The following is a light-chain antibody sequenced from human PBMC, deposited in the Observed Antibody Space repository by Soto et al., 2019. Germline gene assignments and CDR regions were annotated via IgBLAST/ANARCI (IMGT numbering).Light chain of an antibody. CDR1: STDVGGYNH. CDR2: DVS. Sequence: QSALTQPASVSGSPGQSITISCTGTSTDVGGYNHVSWYQQHPGKAPKLRIYDVSNRPSGVSNRFSVSKSGNTASLTISGLQAEDEADYYCCSYTSSSTLVVFGGGTQLTVL. V-gene: IGLV2-14*01. CDR3: CSYTSSSTLVV. J-gene: IGLJ2*01.